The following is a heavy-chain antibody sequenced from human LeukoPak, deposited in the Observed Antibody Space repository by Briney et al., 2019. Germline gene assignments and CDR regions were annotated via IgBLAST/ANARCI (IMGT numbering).Heavy chain of an antibody. CDR1: GFTFSSYS. CDR3: ARDQGYDILTGNPQVYYYGMDV. Sequence: PGGSLRLSCAASGFTFSSYSMNWVRQAPGKGLEWVSSISSSSSYIYYADSVKGRFTISRDNAKNSLYLQMNSLRAEDTAVYYCARDQGYDILTGNPQVYYYGMDVWGKGTTVTVSS. D-gene: IGHD3-9*01. CDR2: ISSSSSYI. J-gene: IGHJ6*04. V-gene: IGHV3-21*01.